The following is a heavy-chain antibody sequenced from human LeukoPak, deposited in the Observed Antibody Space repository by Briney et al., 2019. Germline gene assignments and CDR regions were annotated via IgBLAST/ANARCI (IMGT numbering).Heavy chain of an antibody. Sequence: PGGSLRLSCSASGFNFSSFWLRWVRQALGKGLEGVANIASDGSEGYYVDSGKGGFTISRDNAKNSLFLQMNSLTDEDTAVYYCARASRGSAVDTGDRWGQGTLVTVSS. V-gene: IGHV3-7*01. CDR2: IASDGSEG. CDR3: ARASRGSAVDTGDR. CDR1: GFNFSSFW. J-gene: IGHJ4*02. D-gene: IGHD5-18*01.